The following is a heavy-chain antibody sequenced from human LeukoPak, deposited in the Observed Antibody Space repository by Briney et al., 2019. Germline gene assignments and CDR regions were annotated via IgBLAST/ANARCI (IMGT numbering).Heavy chain of an antibody. Sequence: SVKVSCKASGGTFSSYAISWVRQAPGQGLEWMGRIIPILGIANYAQKFQGRVTITADKSTSTAYMELSSLRSEDTAVYYCARGLTTLHAFDVWGQGTMVTVSS. CDR3: ARGLTTLHAFDV. CDR2: IIPILGIA. D-gene: IGHD4-4*01. V-gene: IGHV1-69*04. J-gene: IGHJ3*01. CDR1: GGTFSSYA.